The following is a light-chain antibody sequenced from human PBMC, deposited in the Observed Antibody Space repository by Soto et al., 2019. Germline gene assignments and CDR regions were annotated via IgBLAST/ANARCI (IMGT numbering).Light chain of an antibody. CDR3: QQRSNWPPIT. Sequence: EIVLTQSPATLSVSPVEIATLSCSASQSVKTFLVWYQQRPGQAPRLLIHDASHRAAGIPARFSGSGFGTDFTLTISSLEPEDAAVYYCQQRSNWPPITFGQGTRLEI. CDR2: DAS. J-gene: IGKJ5*01. V-gene: IGKV3-11*01. CDR1: QSVKTF.